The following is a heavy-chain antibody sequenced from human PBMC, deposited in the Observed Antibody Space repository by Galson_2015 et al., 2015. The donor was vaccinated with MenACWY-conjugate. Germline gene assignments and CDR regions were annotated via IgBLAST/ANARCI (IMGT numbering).Heavy chain of an antibody. CDR1: GDSVSSDSAD. CDR3: SRGSRISMIKGGPLDVFDI. Sequence: CAISGDSVSSDSADWNWIRQSPSRGLEWLGRTYSRSNWFTDYAVSVNNRVQLTADTSQNRFFLHLNSVTPEDTAVYYCSRGSRISMIKGGPLDVFDIWGQGTMVTVSS. J-gene: IGHJ3*02. V-gene: IGHV6-1*01. CDR2: TYSRSNWFT. D-gene: IGHD3-22*01.